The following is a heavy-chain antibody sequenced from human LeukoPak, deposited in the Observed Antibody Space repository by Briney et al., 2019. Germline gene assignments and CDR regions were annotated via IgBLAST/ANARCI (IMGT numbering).Heavy chain of an antibody. J-gene: IGHJ4*02. V-gene: IGHV3-23*01. CDR3: ARIGGGGSGSYYPDY. CDR1: GFTFSSYA. D-gene: IGHD3-10*01. Sequence: GGSLRLSCAASGFTFSSYAMSWVRQAPGKGLEWVSAISGSGGNTYYADSVKGRFTISRDNSKNTLYLQMNSLRAEDTAVYYCARIGGGGSGSYYPDYWGQGTLVTVSS. CDR2: ISGSGGNT.